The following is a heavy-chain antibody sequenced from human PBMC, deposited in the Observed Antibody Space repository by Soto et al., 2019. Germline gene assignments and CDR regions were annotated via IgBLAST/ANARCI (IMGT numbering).Heavy chain of an antibody. CDR2: INAGNGNT. J-gene: IGHJ2*01. Sequence: ASVKVSCKASGYTFTSYAMHWVRQAPGQRLEWMGWINAGNGNTKYSQKFQGRVTITRDTSASTAYMELSSLRSEDTSVYYCARDLVWAARPGCYFDLWGRGTLVTVSS. CDR1: GYTFTSYA. V-gene: IGHV1-3*01. CDR3: ARDLVWAARPGCYFDL. D-gene: IGHD6-6*01.